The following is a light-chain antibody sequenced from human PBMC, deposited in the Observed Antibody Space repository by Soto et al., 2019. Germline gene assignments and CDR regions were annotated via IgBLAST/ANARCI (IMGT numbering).Light chain of an antibody. V-gene: IGLV2-8*01. J-gene: IGLJ2*01. CDR1: SSDVGGYNS. CDR2: EVT. Sequence: SVLTQPPSASGSLGQSVTISCTGTSSDVGGYNSVSWYQQHPGKAPKLLLYEVTERPSGVPDRFSGSKSGQTASLTVSGLQAEDEADYYCSSYAVNNRLGVFGGGTKLTVL. CDR3: SSYAVNNRLGV.